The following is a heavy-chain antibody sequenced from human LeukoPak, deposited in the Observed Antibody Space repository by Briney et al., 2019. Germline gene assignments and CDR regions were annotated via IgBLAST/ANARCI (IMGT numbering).Heavy chain of an antibody. CDR3: AKGGLGDGYFDY. V-gene: IGHV3-30-3*01. D-gene: IGHD3-16*01. J-gene: IGHJ4*02. CDR2: ISYDGSNK. Sequence: GGSLRLSCAASGFTFSSYAMHWVRQAPGKGLEWVAVISYDGSNKYYADSVKGRFTISRDNSKNTLYLQMNSLRAEDTAVYYCAKGGLGDGYFDYWGQGTLVTVSS. CDR1: GFTFSSYA.